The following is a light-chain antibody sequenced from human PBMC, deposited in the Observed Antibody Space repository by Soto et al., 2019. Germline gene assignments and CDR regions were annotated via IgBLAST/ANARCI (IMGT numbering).Light chain of an antibody. CDR1: SSDVGGYNY. CDR2: EVS. J-gene: IGLJ1*01. V-gene: IGLV2-14*01. CDR3: SSYAGSSNV. Sequence: QSALTQPASVSGSPGQSITISCTGTSSDVGGYNYVSWYQQHPGKAPKLMIYEVSNRPSGVSNRFSGSESGNTASLTISGLQAEDEADYYCSSYAGSSNVFGTGTKVTVL.